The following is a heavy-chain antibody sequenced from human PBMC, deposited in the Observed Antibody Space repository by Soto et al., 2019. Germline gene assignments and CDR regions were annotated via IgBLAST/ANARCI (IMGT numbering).Heavy chain of an antibody. D-gene: IGHD3-22*01. J-gene: IGHJ4*02. Sequence: SETLSLTCTVSGGSIDRSNYYWDWIRQPPGKGLEWIGTTYYNGNTYYNPSLKSRITISLDTSRNQFSLKLSSVTAADTAVYYCARLFYYDTSGSYYYFDYWGQGTLVTVSS. V-gene: IGHV4-39*07. CDR1: GGSIDRSNYY. CDR3: ARLFYYDTSGSYYYFDY. CDR2: TYYNGNT.